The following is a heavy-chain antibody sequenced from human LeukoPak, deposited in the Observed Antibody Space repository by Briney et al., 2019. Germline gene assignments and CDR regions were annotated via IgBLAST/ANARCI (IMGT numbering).Heavy chain of an antibody. V-gene: IGHV3-7*01. CDR3: ARAITMVRGVIEESWFDP. CDR1: GFTFSSYW. D-gene: IGHD3-10*01. CDR2: IKQDGSEK. Sequence: PGGSLRLSCAASGFTFSSYWMSWVRQAPGKGLEWVANIKQDGSEKYYVDSVKGRFTISRDNAKNSLYPQMNSLRAEDTAVYYCARAITMVRGVIEESWFDPWGQGTLVTVSS. J-gene: IGHJ5*02.